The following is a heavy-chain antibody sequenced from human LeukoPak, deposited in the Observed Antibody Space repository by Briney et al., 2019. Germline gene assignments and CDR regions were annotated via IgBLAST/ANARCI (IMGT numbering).Heavy chain of an antibody. CDR2: INPNSGGT. Sequence: ASVKVSCKASGYTFTGYYMHWVRQAPGQGLEWMGWINPNSGGTNYAQKFQGWVTMTRDTSISTAYMELSRLRSDDTAVYYCAREDPPPPNFGYCSGGSCPPGDYYGMDVWGQGTTVTVSS. CDR3: AREDPPPPNFGYCSGGSCPPGDYYGMDV. J-gene: IGHJ6*02. D-gene: IGHD2-15*01. V-gene: IGHV1-2*04. CDR1: GYTFTGYY.